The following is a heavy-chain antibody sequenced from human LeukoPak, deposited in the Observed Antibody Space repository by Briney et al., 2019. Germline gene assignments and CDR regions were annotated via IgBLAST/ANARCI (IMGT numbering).Heavy chain of an antibody. J-gene: IGHJ4*02. CDR3: AKAEAGYSSGWYRGVFDY. Sequence: SGGSLRLSCAASGFTFSSYAMSWVRQAPGKGLEWVSAISGSGGSTYYADSVKGRFTISRDNSKNTLYLQMNSLRAEDTAVYYCAKAEAGYSSGWYRGVFDYWGQGTLVTVSS. CDR1: GFTFSSYA. CDR2: ISGSGGST. V-gene: IGHV3-23*01. D-gene: IGHD6-19*01.